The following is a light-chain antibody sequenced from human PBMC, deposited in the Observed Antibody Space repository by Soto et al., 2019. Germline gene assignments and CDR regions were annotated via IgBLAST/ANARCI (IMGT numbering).Light chain of an antibody. CDR3: MQATHYRPYT. J-gene: IGKJ2*01. Sequence: DVVLTQTPLSSPVTLGQPASISCRSSQSLVHDDGNTYFKVSNRFSGVPDRFSGSGAGTDFTLKISRVEAEDVGIYYCMQATHYRPYTFGQGTKLEIK. V-gene: IGKV2-24*01. CDR2: KVS. CDR1: QSLVHDDGNTY.